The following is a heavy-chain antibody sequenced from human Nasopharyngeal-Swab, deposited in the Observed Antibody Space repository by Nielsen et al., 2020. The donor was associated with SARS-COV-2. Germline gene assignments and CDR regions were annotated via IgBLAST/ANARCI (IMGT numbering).Heavy chain of an antibody. J-gene: IGHJ4*02. CDR1: GYTFTSYG. CDR2: ISAYNGNT. CDR3: ARVLYDYIWGSYRSCDY. V-gene: IGHV1-18*01. D-gene: IGHD3-16*02. Sequence: ASVKVSCKASGYTFTSYGISWVRQAPGQGLEWMGWISAYNGNTNYAQKLQGRVTMTTDTSTSTAYMELRSLRSDDTAVYYCARVLYDYIWGSYRSCDYWGQGTLVTAPQ.